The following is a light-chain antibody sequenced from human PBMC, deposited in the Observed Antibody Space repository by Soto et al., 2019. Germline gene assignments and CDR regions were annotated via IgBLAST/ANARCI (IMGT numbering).Light chain of an antibody. J-gene: IGKJ2*02. V-gene: IGKV1-39*01. CDR1: RTISSY. Sequence: EIQMTQSPSSMSASVGERVTISCRASRTISSYLIWYQQKPGKAPQLLIYGASTLQSGVSSRFSGSGFGTDFTLTITNLQPEDFATYYCHQSYSSPRTFGQGTKIDIK. CDR3: HQSYSSPRT. CDR2: GAS.